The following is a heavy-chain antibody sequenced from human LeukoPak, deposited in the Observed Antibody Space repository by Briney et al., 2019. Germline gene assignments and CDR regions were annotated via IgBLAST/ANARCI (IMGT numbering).Heavy chain of an antibody. Sequence: SETLSLTCTVSGGSISSGDYYWSWIRQPPGKGLEWIGYIYYSGSTNYNPSLKSRVTISVDTSKNQFSLKLSSVTAADTAVYYCAREVAYCGGDCYSSFDYWGQGTLVTVSS. CDR1: GGSISSGDYY. V-gene: IGHV4-61*08. D-gene: IGHD2-21*02. CDR3: AREVAYCGGDCYSSFDY. J-gene: IGHJ4*02. CDR2: IYYSGST.